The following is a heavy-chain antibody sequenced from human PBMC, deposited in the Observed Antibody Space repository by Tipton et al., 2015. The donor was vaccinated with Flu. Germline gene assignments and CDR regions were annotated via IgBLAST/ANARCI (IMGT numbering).Heavy chain of an antibody. D-gene: IGHD2/OR15-2a*01. CDR3: ARDARRSANIGGWFDP. J-gene: IGHJ5*02. Sequence: QVQLVQSGAEVKKPGASVKVSCKASGYTFTGYYMHWVRQAPGQGLEWMGRINPNSGGTNYAQKFQGRVTMTRDTSISTAYMERSRLRSDDTAVYYCARDARRSANIGGWFDPWGQGTLVTVSS. CDR2: INPNSGGT. CDR1: GYTFTGYY. V-gene: IGHV1-2*06.